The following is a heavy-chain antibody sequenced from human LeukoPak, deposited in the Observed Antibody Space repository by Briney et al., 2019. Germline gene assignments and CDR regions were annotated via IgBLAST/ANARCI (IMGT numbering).Heavy chain of an antibody. CDR2: INHSGST. CDR3: ARVRVAAIRNKPMHYYYYGMDV. Sequence: SETLSLTCAVYGGSFSGYYWSWIRQPPGKGLEWIGEINHSGSTNYNPSLKSRVTISVDTSKNQFSLKLSSVTAADTAVYYCARVRVAAIRNKPMHYYYYGMDVWGQGTTVTVSS. CDR1: GGSFSGYY. J-gene: IGHJ6*02. D-gene: IGHD2-2*02. V-gene: IGHV4-34*01.